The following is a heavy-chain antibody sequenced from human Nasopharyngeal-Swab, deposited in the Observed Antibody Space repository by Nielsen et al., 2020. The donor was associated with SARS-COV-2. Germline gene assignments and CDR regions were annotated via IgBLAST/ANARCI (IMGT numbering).Heavy chain of an antibody. CDR3: ARGHLLTVYSTSWYWFDY. D-gene: IGHD6-13*01. Sequence: WIRQPPGKGLEWIGEINHSGSTNYNPSLKSRVTISVDTSKNQFSLKLSSVTAADTALYYCARGHLLTVYSTSWYWFDYWGQGTLVTVSS. CDR2: INHSGST. J-gene: IGHJ4*02. V-gene: IGHV4-34*01.